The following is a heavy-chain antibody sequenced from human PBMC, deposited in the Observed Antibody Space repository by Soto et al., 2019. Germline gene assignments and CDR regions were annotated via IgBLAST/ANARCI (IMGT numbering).Heavy chain of an antibody. Sequence: GGSLILSCAASGFTFSSYSMHWVRQAPGKGLEWVAIMSYDGNNQYYAGSVKGRFTISRDNFKNTLYLQMNSLRAEDTAVYYCAKALGELSPESFDYWGQGILVTVSS. CDR2: MSYDGNNQ. D-gene: IGHD3-16*02. J-gene: IGHJ4*02. CDR1: GFTFSSYS. V-gene: IGHV3-30*18. CDR3: AKALGELSPESFDY.